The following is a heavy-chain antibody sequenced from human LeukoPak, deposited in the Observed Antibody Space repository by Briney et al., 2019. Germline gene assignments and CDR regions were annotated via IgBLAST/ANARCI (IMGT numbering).Heavy chain of an antibody. CDR2: ISGSGGST. V-gene: IGHV3-23*01. CDR1: GFTFSSYA. Sequence: GGSLRLSCAASGFTFSSYAMSSVRQAPGKVLEWVSAISGSGGSTYYADAVKGRFTISRDNSKNTLYLQMNSLRAEDTAVYYCAKDKGDSSGWLNFDYWGQGTLVTVSS. D-gene: IGHD6-19*01. CDR3: AKDKGDSSGWLNFDY. J-gene: IGHJ4*02.